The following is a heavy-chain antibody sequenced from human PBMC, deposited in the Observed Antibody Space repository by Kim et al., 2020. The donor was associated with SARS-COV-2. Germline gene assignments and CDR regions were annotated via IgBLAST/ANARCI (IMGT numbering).Heavy chain of an antibody. D-gene: IGHD3-10*01. J-gene: IGHJ5*02. CDR3: ARLQWGGFGEPNWFDP. Sequence: GESLKISCKGSGYSFTSYWIGWVRQMPGKGLEWMGIIYPGDSDTRYSPSFQGQVTISADKSISTAYLQWSSLKASDTAMYYCARLQWGGFGEPNWFDPWGQGTLVTVSS. CDR1: GYSFTSYW. CDR2: IYPGDSDT. V-gene: IGHV5-51*01.